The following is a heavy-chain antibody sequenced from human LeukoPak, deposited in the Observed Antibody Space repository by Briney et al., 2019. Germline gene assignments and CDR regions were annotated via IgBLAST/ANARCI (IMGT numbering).Heavy chain of an antibody. CDR1: GFTFSSYA. CDR2: ISGSDGTT. D-gene: IGHD3-10*01. V-gene: IGHV3-23*01. CDR3: AKDFLGYYGSGSYYVQRFFDY. J-gene: IGHJ4*02. Sequence: GGSLRLSCAASGFTFSSYAMSWVRQAPGKGLEWVSSISGSDGTTYYADSVKGRFTISRDNSKYTLSLQMNSLRDDDTAVYYCAKDFLGYYGSGSYYVQRFFDYWGQGTLVTVSS.